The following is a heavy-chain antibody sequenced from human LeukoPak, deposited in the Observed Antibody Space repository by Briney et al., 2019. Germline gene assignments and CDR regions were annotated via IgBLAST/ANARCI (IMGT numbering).Heavy chain of an antibody. Sequence: HSETLSLTCVLYGGSSTNYFWSWIRQPPGKGLEWIGEISRSASTNYNPSLKSRVTISIGTSKNQFSLKLSSVTAADTAVYYCARRGPPRTMLRGVKSGWFDPWGQGTLVTVSS. V-gene: IGHV4-34*01. D-gene: IGHD3-10*01. CDR3: ARRGPPRTMLRGVKSGWFDP. CDR1: GGSSTNYF. J-gene: IGHJ5*02. CDR2: ISRSAST.